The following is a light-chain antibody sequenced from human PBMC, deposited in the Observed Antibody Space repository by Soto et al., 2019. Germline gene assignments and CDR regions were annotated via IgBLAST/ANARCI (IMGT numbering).Light chain of an antibody. Sequence: DIPMTQSPSSVSASIGDRVTISCRASQSIYKWLVWYQQKPGKAPKLLMYAASSLQSGVPSRFIGSGYGTDFTLTISSLQPEDFATYYCPQADSFPLAFGGGTKVEI. V-gene: IGKV1-12*01. J-gene: IGKJ4*01. CDR1: QSIYKW. CDR2: AAS. CDR3: PQADSFPLA.